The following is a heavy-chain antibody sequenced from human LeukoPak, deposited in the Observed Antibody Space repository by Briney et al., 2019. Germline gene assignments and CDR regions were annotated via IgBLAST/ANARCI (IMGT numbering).Heavy chain of an antibody. J-gene: IGHJ4*01. CDR3: AIDYNC. Sequence: GGSLRLSCSASGFIFTDYYMSWIRQAPGKGLEWVSYISPSGTVIYNGDSVKGRFTISRDNAKKSLYLQMNSLRAEDTAVYYCAIDYNCWGHGTLVTVSS. CDR1: GFIFTDYY. CDR2: ISPSGTVI. V-gene: IGHV3-11*01. D-gene: IGHD3-10*01.